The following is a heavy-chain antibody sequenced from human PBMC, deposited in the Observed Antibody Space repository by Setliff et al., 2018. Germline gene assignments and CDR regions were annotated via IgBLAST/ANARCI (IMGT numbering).Heavy chain of an antibody. CDR1: GFTFRSYW. J-gene: IGHJ4*02. Sequence: GGSLRLSCAASGFTFRSYWMSWVRQAPGKGLEWVANIKKDGSIKYYVDSVKGRFTISKDNAKDSLFLQMNSLRAEDAAVYFCARLGPIKTHTQYDYWGQGTLVTVSS. V-gene: IGHV3-7*01. CDR2: IKKDGSIK. D-gene: IGHD5-12*01. CDR3: ARLGPIKTHTQYDY.